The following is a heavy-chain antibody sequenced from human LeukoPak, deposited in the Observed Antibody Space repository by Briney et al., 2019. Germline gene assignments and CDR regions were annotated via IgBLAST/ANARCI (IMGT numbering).Heavy chain of an antibody. CDR3: TTYKNWVAGDV. V-gene: IGHV3-7*01. Sequence: GGSLRLSCAASGFTFSDYWMSWVRQAPGKGPEWVATIKQDGSEEHYVDSVKGRFTVSRDNARNSLFLQMNSLRVEDTAVYYCTTYKNWVAGDVWGQGTTVSVSS. D-gene: IGHD7-27*01. J-gene: IGHJ6*02. CDR2: IKQDGSEE. CDR1: GFTFSDYW.